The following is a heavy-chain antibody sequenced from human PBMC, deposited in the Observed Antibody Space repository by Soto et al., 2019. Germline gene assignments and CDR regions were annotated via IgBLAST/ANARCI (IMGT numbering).Heavy chain of an antibody. Sequence: ASETLSLTCTVSGDSVSTCYWSGSRQPPGKRLEWIGYTHYSGTTKYNPSLGGRVTMSVDTSQNQFFLILSSVTAADTAVYYCAGLGMVAAHRVLDPWGQGTLVTVSS. D-gene: IGHD2-15*01. J-gene: IGHJ5*02. CDR2: THYSGTT. V-gene: IGHV4-59*02. CDR1: GDSVSTCY. CDR3: AGLGMVAAHRVLDP.